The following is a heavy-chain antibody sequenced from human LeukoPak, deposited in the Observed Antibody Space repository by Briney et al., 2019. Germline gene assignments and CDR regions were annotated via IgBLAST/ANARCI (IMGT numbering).Heavy chain of an antibody. V-gene: IGHV3-48*04. Sequence: GGSLRLSCAASGFNFSSYSMNWVRQAPGKGLEWVSYISSSSTTIYYADSVKGRFTVSRDNAKNSLYLQMNSLRAEDTAVYYCARSGSDYYYMDVWGKGTTVTVSS. J-gene: IGHJ6*03. D-gene: IGHD1-14*01. CDR1: GFNFSSYS. CDR3: ARSGSDYYYMDV. CDR2: ISSSSTTI.